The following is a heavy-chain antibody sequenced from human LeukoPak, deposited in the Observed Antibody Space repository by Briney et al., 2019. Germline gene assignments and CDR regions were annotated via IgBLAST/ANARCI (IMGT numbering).Heavy chain of an antibody. CDR2: IYSSGRT. J-gene: IGHJ4*02. CDR3: ARDDHHFWIFDH. Sequence: GGSLRLSCVASGFNVSSHFMSWVRQAPGKGLEWVADIYSSGRTHYADPVKGRLTISRENSKNTVFLQMNSLRVEDTAVYFCARDDHHFWIFDHWGQGALVPVSS. CDR1: GFNVSSHF. V-gene: IGHV3-53*01. D-gene: IGHD3-3*02.